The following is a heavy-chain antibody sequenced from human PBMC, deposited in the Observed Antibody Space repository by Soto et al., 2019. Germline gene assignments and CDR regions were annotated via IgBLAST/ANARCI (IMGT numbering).Heavy chain of an antibody. J-gene: IGHJ5*02. CDR2: INTETGGT. Sequence: QVHLVQSGAEVKKPGASVKVSCKASGYSFTDYYMHCVRQAPGQGLEWMGWINTETGGTNYAQRVQGSVTMPGDTSINTAYMVLCRLRSDDTAVYYCARVGLTGWFDPWGQGTVVTVSS. CDR1: GYSFTDYY. CDR3: ARVGLTGWFDP. V-gene: IGHV1-2*02.